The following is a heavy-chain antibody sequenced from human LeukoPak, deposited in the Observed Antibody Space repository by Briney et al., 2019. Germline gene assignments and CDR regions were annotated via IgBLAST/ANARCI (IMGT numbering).Heavy chain of an antibody. D-gene: IGHD3-10*01. CDR3: AREYYYSSGNYYNRIDY. Sequence: ASVKVSCKVSGYTFTGYYMHWVRQAPGQGLEWMGWINPNSGGTNYAQKFQGRVTMTRDTSISTAYMVLNRLRSDDTAVYSCAREYYYSSGNYYNRIDYWGQGTLVTVSS. CDR2: INPNSGGT. CDR1: GYTFTGYY. J-gene: IGHJ4*02. V-gene: IGHV1-2*02.